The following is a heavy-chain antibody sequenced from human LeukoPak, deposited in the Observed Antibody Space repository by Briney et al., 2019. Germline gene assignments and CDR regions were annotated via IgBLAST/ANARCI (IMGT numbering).Heavy chain of an antibody. D-gene: IGHD6-13*01. V-gene: IGHV3-13*01. Sequence: GGSLRLSCAASGFTFSGFDMHWVRQATGRGLEWVSSIASAGDTYYVGSVRGRFTISRENAKNSLYLQMNSLRAGDTAVYYCVRAYSSSKKYYYGMDVWGQGTTVTVSS. CDR3: VRAYSSSKKYYYGMDV. J-gene: IGHJ6*02. CDR1: GFTFSGFD. CDR2: IASAGDT.